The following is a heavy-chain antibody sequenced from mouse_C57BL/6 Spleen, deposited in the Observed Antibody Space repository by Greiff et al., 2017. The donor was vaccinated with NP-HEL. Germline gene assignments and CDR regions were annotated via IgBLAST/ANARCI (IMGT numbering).Heavy chain of an antibody. Sequence: EVKLVESGAELVRPGASVKLSCTASGFNIKDDYMHWVKQRPEQGLEWIGWIDPENGDTEYASKFQGKATITADTSSNTAYLQLSSLTSEDTAVYYCTTPYDYERFAYWGQGTLVTVSA. CDR1: GFNIKDDY. J-gene: IGHJ3*01. CDR3: TTPYDYERFAY. CDR2: IDPENGDT. V-gene: IGHV14-4*01. D-gene: IGHD2-4*01.